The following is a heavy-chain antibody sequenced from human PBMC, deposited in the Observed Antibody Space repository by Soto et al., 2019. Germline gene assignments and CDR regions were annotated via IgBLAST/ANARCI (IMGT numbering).Heavy chain of an antibody. D-gene: IGHD3-3*02. Sequence: PGGSLRLSCAASGFTFSSYAMHWVRQAPGKGLEWVAVISYDGSNKYYADSVKGRFTISRDNSKNTLYLQMNSLRAEDTAAYYCARDLATHGYWGQGTLVTVSS. V-gene: IGHV3-30-3*01. CDR1: GFTFSSYA. CDR3: ARDLATHGY. CDR2: ISYDGSNK. J-gene: IGHJ4*02.